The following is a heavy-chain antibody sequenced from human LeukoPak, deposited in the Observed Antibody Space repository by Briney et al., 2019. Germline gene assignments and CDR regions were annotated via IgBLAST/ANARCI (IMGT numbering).Heavy chain of an antibody. CDR1: GGSFSGYY. Sequence: SDTLSLTCAVYGGSFSGYYWSWIRQPPGKSLEWIGEINHSGSTNYNPSLQCRVTISVDTSKTQFSLKLSSVTAADTAVYYCARSLGYGLAMNYWGQGTLVTVSS. D-gene: IGHD5-18*01. CDR2: INHSGST. V-gene: IGHV4-34*01. CDR3: ARSLGYGLAMNY. J-gene: IGHJ4*02.